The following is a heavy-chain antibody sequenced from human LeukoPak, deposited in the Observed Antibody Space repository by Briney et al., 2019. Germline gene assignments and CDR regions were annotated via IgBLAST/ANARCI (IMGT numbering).Heavy chain of an antibody. V-gene: IGHV5-51*01. CDR1: GYTFITYL. D-gene: IGHD3-10*01. Sequence: GEPLKISCKGFGYTFITYLIAWWRKMPGKGLEGVGIINPDNSNNRYRASFQGHLTISADKSTAYLQWTSLKPPDTAMYYCARADYGSGVGFEPWGQGTLVTVSS. CDR3: ARADYGSGVGFEP. J-gene: IGHJ5*02. CDR2: INPDNSNN.